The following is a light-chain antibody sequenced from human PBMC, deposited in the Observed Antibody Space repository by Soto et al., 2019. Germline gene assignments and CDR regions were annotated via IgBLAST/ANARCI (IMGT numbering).Light chain of an antibody. CDR2: DAS. CDR1: QTVSKNY. V-gene: IGKV3-20*01. Sequence: EIVLTHSPGTLSLSPGERATLSCRASQTVSKNYLAWYQQKPGQAPRLVIYDASSRAAGIPDRFSASGSGTDFTLTISRLEPEDFAVYYCQQYASSPLTFGRGTKVEIK. CDR3: QQYASSPLT. J-gene: IGKJ1*01.